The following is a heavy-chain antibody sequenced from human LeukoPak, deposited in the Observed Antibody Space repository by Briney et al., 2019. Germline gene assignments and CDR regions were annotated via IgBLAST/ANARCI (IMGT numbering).Heavy chain of an antibody. CDR2: IIPKFAVT. CDR3: ASAHYDSSAYYSPYFFDY. CDR1: GGTLSSYA. V-gene: IGHV1-69*04. D-gene: IGHD3-22*01. J-gene: IGHJ4*02. Sequence: GASVKVSCKASGGTLSSYAISWVRQAPGQGLEWMGRIIPKFAVTNYAQNFQGRVTITADKSTSTAYMELSSLRSEDTAVYYCASAHYDSSAYYSPYFFDYWGQRTLVTVSS.